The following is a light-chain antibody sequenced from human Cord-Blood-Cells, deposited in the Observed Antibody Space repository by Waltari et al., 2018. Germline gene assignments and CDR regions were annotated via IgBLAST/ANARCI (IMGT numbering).Light chain of an antibody. CDR3: YSAADNNRGV. Sequence: SYELTQPSSVSVSPGQTARITCSGDVLAKKYARWFQQKPGQAPVLVSFKDSERPSGIPERFSGSSSGTTVTLTISGAQVEDEADYYCYSAADNNRGVFGGGTKLTVL. CDR1: VLAKKY. J-gene: IGLJ3*02. V-gene: IGLV3-27*01. CDR2: KDS.